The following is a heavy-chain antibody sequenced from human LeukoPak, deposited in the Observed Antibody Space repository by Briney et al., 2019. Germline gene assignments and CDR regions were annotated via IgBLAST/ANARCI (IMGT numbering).Heavy chain of an antibody. CDR3: AREPAMVYARFDY. CDR2: IRYDGSNK. CDR1: GFIFSTYG. V-gene: IGHV3-30*02. D-gene: IGHD2-8*01. Sequence: GGSLRLSCVASGFIFSTYGMHWVRQAPGKGLEWVAFIRYDGSNKYYADSVKGRFTISRENSKNTLFLQVNSLRAEDTAVYYCAREPAMVYARFDYWGQGTLVIVSS. J-gene: IGHJ4*02.